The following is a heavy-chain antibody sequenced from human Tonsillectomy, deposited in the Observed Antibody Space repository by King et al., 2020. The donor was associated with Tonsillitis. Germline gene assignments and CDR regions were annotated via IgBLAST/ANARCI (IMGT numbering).Heavy chain of an antibody. J-gene: IGHJ4*02. CDR2: ISGSGGDT. CDR1: GFTLRTYA. Sequence: VQLVESGGGLVQPGGSLRLSCAASGFTLRTYAMSWVRQAPGKGLEWVSTISGSGGDTYYADPVKGRFSISRDNSKNTLYLQMNSLRDDNKALYYCAKDTRKDFGVRWEYWGQGALVTVSA. V-gene: IGHV3-23*04. D-gene: IGHD3-16*01. CDR3: AKDTRKDFGVRWEY.